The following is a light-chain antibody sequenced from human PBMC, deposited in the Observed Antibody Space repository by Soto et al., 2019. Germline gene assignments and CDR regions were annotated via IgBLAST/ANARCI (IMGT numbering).Light chain of an antibody. CDR3: QQYNSYLYT. CDR1: QSISSW. V-gene: IGKV1-5*01. J-gene: IGKJ2*01. CDR2: DAS. Sequence: DIHMTQSPSTLSASVVYRVTITCRASQSISSWLAWYQQKPGKAPKLLIYDASSLESGVPSRFSGSGSGTEFTLTISSLQPDDFATYYCQQYNSYLYTFGQGTKLEIK.